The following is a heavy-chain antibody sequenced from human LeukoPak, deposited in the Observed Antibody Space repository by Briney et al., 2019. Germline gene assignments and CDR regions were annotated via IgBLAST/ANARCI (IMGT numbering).Heavy chain of an antibody. V-gene: IGHV1-69*04. D-gene: IGHD2-2*01. CDR2: IIPILGIA. CDR1: GYTFTSYG. Sequence: SVKVSCKASGYTFTSYGISWVRQAPGQGLEWMGRIIPILGIANYAQKFQGRVTITADKSTSTAYMELSSLRSEDTAVYYCARGGAPIVVVPAAIGHNWFDPWGQGTLVTVSS. CDR3: ARGGAPIVVVPAAIGHNWFDP. J-gene: IGHJ5*02.